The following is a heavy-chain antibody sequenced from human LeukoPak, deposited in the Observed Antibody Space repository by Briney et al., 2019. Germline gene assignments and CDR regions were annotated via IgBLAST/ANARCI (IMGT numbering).Heavy chain of an antibody. J-gene: IGHJ4*03. Sequence: GGSLRLSCAASGFTFTTYEMNWVRQAPGKGLEWVSYISRSGSDIDYADSVKGRFTISRDNAKNSLYLQMNSLRAEDTAVYYCARDRPYDTYFDYWGQGTTVTVSS. CDR3: ARDRPYDTYFDY. CDR1: GFTFTTYE. V-gene: IGHV3-48*03. CDR2: ISRSGSDI. D-gene: IGHD3-22*01.